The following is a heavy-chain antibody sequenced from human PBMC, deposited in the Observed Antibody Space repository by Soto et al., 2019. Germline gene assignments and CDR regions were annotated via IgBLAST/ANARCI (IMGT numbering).Heavy chain of an antibody. J-gene: IGHJ3*02. CDR3: ARQGYCSGGSCYHDAFDI. CDR2: MNPNSGNT. CDR1: GYTFTSYD. D-gene: IGHD2-15*01. V-gene: IGHV1-8*01. Sequence: QVQLVQSGAEVKKPGASVKVSCKASGYTFTSYDINWARQATGQGLEWMGWMNPNSGNTGYAQKFQGRVTMTRNTSISTAYMELSSLRSEDTAVYYCARQGYCSGGSCYHDAFDIWGQGTMVTVSS.